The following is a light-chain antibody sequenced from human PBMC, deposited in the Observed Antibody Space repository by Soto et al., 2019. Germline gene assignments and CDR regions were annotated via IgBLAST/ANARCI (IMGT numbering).Light chain of an antibody. V-gene: IGKV3-15*01. Sequence: IVMTQSPATLSVSPGERATLSSRASPSVNSNLAWYQRKPGQAPRLLIYGASTRATGFPARFSGSGSGTAFTLTISSLQSEDFAVYYCQQYNSWPRTFGQGTKV. CDR3: QQYNSWPRT. CDR2: GAS. CDR1: PSVNSN. J-gene: IGKJ1*01.